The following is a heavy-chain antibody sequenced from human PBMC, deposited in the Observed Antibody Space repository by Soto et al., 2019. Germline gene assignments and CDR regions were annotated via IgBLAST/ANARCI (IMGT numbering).Heavy chain of an antibody. J-gene: IGHJ6*02. Sequence: GASVKVSCKASGGTFSSYAISWVRQAPGQGLEWMGGIIPIFGTANYAQKFQGRVTITADESTSTAYMELSSLRSEDTAVYYCAIIRRVRGATYYYYGMDVWGQGTTVTGSS. CDR3: AIIRRVRGATYYYYGMDV. V-gene: IGHV1-69*13. D-gene: IGHD3-10*01. CDR1: GGTFSSYA. CDR2: IIPIFGTA.